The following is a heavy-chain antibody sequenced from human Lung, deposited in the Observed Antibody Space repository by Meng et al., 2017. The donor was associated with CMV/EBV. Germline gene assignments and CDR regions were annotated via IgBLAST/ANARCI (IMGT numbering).Heavy chain of an antibody. V-gene: IGHV4-34*01. CDR2: ISHSGIT. Sequence: GSLRLXCAVHGESFSGYSWSWIRQPPGKGLEWIGEISHSGITNYNPSLKSRVTISLDTSKNQFSLKLNSVAAAYTAVFSCARTLPPARGHRLDYWGQGTLVTVSS. CDR3: ARTLPPARGHRLDY. CDR1: GESFSGYS. J-gene: IGHJ4*02. D-gene: IGHD1-14*01.